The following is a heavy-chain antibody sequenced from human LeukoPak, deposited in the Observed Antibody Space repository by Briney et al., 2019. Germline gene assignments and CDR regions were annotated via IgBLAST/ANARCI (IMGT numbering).Heavy chain of an antibody. D-gene: IGHD6-6*01. CDR2: IIPIFGTA. Sequence: EASVKVSCKASGGTFSSYAISWVRQAPGQGLEWMGGIIPIFGTANYAQKFQGRVTITADESTSTAYMELSSLRSEDTAVYYCARDRIAARSPSYYYGMDVWGQGTTVTVSS. J-gene: IGHJ6*02. CDR3: ARDRIAARSPSYYYGMDV. V-gene: IGHV1-69*13. CDR1: GGTFSSYA.